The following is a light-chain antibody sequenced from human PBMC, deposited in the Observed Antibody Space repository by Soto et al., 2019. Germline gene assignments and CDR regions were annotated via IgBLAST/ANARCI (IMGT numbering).Light chain of an antibody. CDR1: QSLVYSDGNTY. CDR3: VQFARSPRT. J-gene: IGKJ1*01. V-gene: IGKV2-24*01. CDR2: QIS. Sequence: DVVLTQTPLSSPVTLGQPASISCRSSQSLVYSDGNTYLSWLHQRPGQPPRLLIYQISKRFSGVPDRFSGSGAGTDFTLKISRVEAEDVGIYYCVQFARSPRTFGQGTKVEIK.